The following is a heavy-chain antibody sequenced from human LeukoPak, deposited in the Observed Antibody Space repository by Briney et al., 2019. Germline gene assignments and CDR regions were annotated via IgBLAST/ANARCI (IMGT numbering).Heavy chain of an antibody. CDR3: ARVITMVRGASGVKNWFDP. CDR1: GYTFTSYD. Sequence: ASVKVSCKASGYTFTSYDINWVRQATGQGLEWMGWMNPNSGNTGYAQKFQGRVTITRNTSISTAYMELSSLRSEDTAVYYCARVITMVRGASGVKNWFDPWGQGTLVTVSS. CDR2: MNPNSGNT. D-gene: IGHD3-10*01. V-gene: IGHV1-8*03. J-gene: IGHJ5*02.